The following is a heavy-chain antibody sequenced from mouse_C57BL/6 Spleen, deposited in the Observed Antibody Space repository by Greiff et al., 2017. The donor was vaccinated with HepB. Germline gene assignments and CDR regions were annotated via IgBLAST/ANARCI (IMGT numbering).Heavy chain of an antibody. CDR3: AREGNLDGSSYGRYFDV. V-gene: IGHV1-72*01. J-gene: IGHJ1*03. CDR2: IDPNSGGT. Sequence: VQLQQPGAELVKPGASVKLSCKASGYTFTSYWMHWVKQRPGRGLEWIGRIDPNSGGTKYNEKFKSKATLTVDKPSSTAYMQLSSLTSEDSAVYYCAREGNLDGSSYGRYFDVWGTGTTVTVSS. D-gene: IGHD1-1*01. CDR1: GYTFTSYW.